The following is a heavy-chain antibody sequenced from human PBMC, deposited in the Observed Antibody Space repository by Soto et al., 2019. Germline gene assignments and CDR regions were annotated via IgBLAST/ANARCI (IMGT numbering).Heavy chain of an antibody. CDR3: ARFYYDSSGYYGDFYFDY. D-gene: IGHD3-22*01. V-gene: IGHV3-7*01. Sequence: GGSLRLSCAASGFTFSSYWMSWVRQAPGKGLEWVANIKQDGSEKYYVDSVKGRFTISRDNAKNSLYLQMNSLRAEDTAVYYCARFYYDSSGYYGDFYFDYWGQGTLVTVSS. CDR1: GFTFSSYW. CDR2: IKQDGSEK. J-gene: IGHJ4*02.